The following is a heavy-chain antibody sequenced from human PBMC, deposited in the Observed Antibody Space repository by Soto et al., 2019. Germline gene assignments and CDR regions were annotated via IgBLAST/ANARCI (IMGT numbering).Heavy chain of an antibody. J-gene: IGHJ4*02. V-gene: IGHV3-30*04. D-gene: IGHD5-12*01. CDR3: ARDLGGYVPLWDKSNY. CDR1: GFRFSGFA. CDR2: TSFDASEN. Sequence: QVQLVESGGGVVQPGASLRLSCAASGFRFSGFAMHWVRQAPGKGLEWVAVTSFDASENFYVDSVKGRFSISRDDSHNTVFLQMNGLRPEDTGIYYCARDLGGYVPLWDKSNYWGQGTLVNVSS.